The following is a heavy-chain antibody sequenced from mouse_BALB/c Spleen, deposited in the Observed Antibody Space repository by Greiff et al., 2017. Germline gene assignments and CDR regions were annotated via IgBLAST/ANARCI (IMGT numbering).Heavy chain of an antibody. CDR1: GFTFSSFG. J-gene: IGHJ1*01. CDR3: ASCYDEDWYFDV. CDR2: ISSGSSTI. D-gene: IGHD2-12*01. Sequence: EVKLMESGGGLVQPGGSRKLSCAASGFTFSSFGMHWVRQAPEKGLEWVAYISSGSSTIYYADTVKGRFTISRDNPKNTLFLQMTSLRSEDTAMYYCASCYDEDWYFDVWGAGTTVTVSS. V-gene: IGHV5-17*02.